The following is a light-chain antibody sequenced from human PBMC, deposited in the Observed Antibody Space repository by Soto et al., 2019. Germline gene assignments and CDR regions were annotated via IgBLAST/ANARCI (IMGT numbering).Light chain of an antibody. CDR3: QQYENYWT. Sequence: DIQMTQSPSTLSATAGDRVTITCRASQSISAWLAWYQQKPEKAPKLLIYDASNLASAVPSRFSGSGSGTEFTLTISNLQPDDFATYYCQQYENYWTFGQGTKVDIK. CDR2: DAS. CDR1: QSISAW. V-gene: IGKV1-5*01. J-gene: IGKJ1*01.